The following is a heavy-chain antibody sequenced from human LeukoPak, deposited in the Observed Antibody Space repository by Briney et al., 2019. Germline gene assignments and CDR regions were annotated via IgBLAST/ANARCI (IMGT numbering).Heavy chain of an antibody. CDR1: GYTFTSCG. J-gene: IGHJ5*02. D-gene: IGHD1-14*01. Sequence: ASVKVSCKASGYTFTSCGISWVRQAPGQGLEWMGWISAYNGNIDYAQKFQGRVTLTTDTSTSTAYMELRSLKSDDTAMYYCARDFGIGQFDPWGQGTLVTVSS. CDR2: ISAYNGNI. CDR3: ARDFGIGQFDP. V-gene: IGHV1-18*01.